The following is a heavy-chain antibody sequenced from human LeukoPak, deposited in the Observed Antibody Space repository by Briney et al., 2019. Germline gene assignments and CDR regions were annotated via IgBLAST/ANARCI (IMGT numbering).Heavy chain of an antibody. Sequence: GGSLRLSCAASGFTFSSYAMSWVRQAPGKGLEWVSAISGSGGSTYYADSVKGRFTISRDNAKNSLYLQMNSLRAEDTAVYYCARDTYSSSWPPYYYYYYMDVWGKGTTVTISS. J-gene: IGHJ6*03. V-gene: IGHV3-23*01. CDR1: GFTFSSYA. CDR2: ISGSGGST. D-gene: IGHD6-13*01. CDR3: ARDTYSSSWPPYYYYYYMDV.